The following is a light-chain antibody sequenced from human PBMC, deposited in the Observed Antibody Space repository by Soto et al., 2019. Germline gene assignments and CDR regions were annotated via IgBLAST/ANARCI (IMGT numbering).Light chain of an antibody. Sequence: DIQMTQSPSTLSASVGDRVTIPCRASQSISSGLAWYQQKPGKAPNLLIYKASSVESGLPSRFSRSGSGTEFPLTISSLQPDDLATYCCQQYNSSPLTFGGGTKVEIK. CDR2: KAS. V-gene: IGKV1-5*03. CDR3: QQYNSSPLT. CDR1: QSISSG. J-gene: IGKJ4*01.